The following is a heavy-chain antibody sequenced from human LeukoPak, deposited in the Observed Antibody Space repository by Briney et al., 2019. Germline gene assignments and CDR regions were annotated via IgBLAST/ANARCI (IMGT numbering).Heavy chain of an antibody. CDR3: ASSMVRGVAYFDH. V-gene: IGHV3-30-3*01. Sequence: PGGSLRLSCAASGFTFSSYAMHWVRQAPGKGLEWVAVISYDGSNKYYADSVKGRFTISRDNSKNTLYLQMNSLRAEDTAVYYCASSMVRGVAYFDHWGQGTLVTVSS. CDR2: ISYDGSNK. CDR1: GFTFSSYA. J-gene: IGHJ4*02. D-gene: IGHD3-10*01.